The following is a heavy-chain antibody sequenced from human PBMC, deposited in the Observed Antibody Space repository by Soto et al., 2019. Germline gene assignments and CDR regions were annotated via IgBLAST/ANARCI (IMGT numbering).Heavy chain of an antibody. D-gene: IGHD1-26*01. Sequence: SETLCLTCTVSGGSVSSGSYYWSWIRQPPGKGLEWIGYIYYSGSTNYNPSLKSRVTISVDTSKNQFSLKLSSVTAADTAVYYCARDQEATGLDYWGQGTLVTVSS. CDR3: ARDQEATGLDY. CDR1: GGSVSSGSYY. J-gene: IGHJ4*02. CDR2: IYYSGST. V-gene: IGHV4-61*01.